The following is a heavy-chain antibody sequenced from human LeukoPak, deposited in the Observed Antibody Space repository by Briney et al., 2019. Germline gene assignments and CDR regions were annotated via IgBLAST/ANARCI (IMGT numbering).Heavy chain of an antibody. CDR2: ISWNSGSI. CDR1: GFTFDDYA. D-gene: IGHD6-13*01. V-gene: IGHV3-9*01. Sequence: GRSLRLSCAASGFTFDDYAMHWVRQAPGKGLEGVSGISWNSGSIGYADSVKGRFTISRDNAKNSLYLQMNSLRAEDTALYYCAKDMGAAAEVDYWGQGTLVTVSS. J-gene: IGHJ4*02. CDR3: AKDMGAAAEVDY.